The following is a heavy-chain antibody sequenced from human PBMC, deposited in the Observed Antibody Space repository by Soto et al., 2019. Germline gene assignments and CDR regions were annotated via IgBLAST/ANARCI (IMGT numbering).Heavy chain of an antibody. Sequence: PGGSLRLSCAASGFTFSSHWMSWVRQAPGKGLEWLASIKKDGSEKHYVDSVKGRFTISRDNAKNSLYLQMSSLRAEDTAVYYCARDFGGTGSHDYWGQGTLVTVSS. CDR2: IKKDGSEK. CDR3: ARDFGGTGSHDY. D-gene: IGHD1-26*01. V-gene: IGHV3-7*01. J-gene: IGHJ4*02. CDR1: GFTFSSHW.